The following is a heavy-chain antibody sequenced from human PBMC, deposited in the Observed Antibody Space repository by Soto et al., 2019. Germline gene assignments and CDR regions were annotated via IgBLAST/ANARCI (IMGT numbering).Heavy chain of an antibody. CDR2: IRSKAYGGTT. J-gene: IGHJ4*02. V-gene: IGHV3-49*04. Sequence: PGGALRLSCRASGFTSDEYAMSWVHQAPGKGLEWVGFIRSKAYGGTTEYAASVKGRFTISRDDSKSFAYLQMNSLKTEDTAVYFCARDGDYFVSGTYGYLDYWGLGTLVTVSS. D-gene: IGHD3-10*01. CDR3: ARDGDYFVSGTYGYLDY. CDR1: GFTSDEYA.